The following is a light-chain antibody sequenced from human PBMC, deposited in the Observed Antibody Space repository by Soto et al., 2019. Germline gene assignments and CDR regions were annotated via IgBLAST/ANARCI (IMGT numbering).Light chain of an antibody. CDR2: EVS. CDR3: MQSTQLPPT. V-gene: IGKV2D-29*02. J-gene: IGKJ5*01. Sequence: LMLQPQVNVSLAPSRPASISCASSQRLLHITGETFLFWYLQKPGQSPQLLIYEVSTRVSGVPDRCSGSGSGTDFTLEISLVETDDVVIYYCMQSTQLPPTFGQGTRLEIK. CDR1: QRLLHITGETF.